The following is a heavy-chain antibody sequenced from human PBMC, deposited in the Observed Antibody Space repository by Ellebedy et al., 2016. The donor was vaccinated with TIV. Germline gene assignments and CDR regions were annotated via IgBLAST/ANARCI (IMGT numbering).Heavy chain of an antibody. D-gene: IGHD4-17*01. J-gene: IGHJ4*02. Sequence: SETLSLTXAVYGGSFSGYYWSWIRQPPGKGLEWIGEINHSGSTNYNPSLKSRVTISVDTSKNQFSLKLSSVTAADTAVYYCARDPYGDSSVWGQGTLVTVSS. V-gene: IGHV4-34*01. CDR3: ARDPYGDSSV. CDR2: INHSGST. CDR1: GGSFSGYY.